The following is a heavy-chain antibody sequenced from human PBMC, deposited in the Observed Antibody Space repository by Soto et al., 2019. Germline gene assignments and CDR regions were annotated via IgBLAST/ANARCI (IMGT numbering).Heavy chain of an antibody. CDR2: ISYDGSNK. Sequence: GGSLRLSCAASGFTFSSYGMHWVRQAPGKGLEWVAVISYDGSNKYYADSVKGRFTISRDNSKNTLYLQMNSLRAEDTAVYYCAKEEYYYDSSGFDYWGQGTLVTVSS. J-gene: IGHJ4*02. D-gene: IGHD3-22*01. CDR3: AKEEYYYDSSGFDY. V-gene: IGHV3-30*18. CDR1: GFTFSSYG.